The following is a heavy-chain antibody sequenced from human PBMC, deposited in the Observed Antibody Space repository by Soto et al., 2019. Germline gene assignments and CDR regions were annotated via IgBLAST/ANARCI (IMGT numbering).Heavy chain of an antibody. V-gene: IGHV3-23*01. D-gene: IGHD3-22*01. CDR2: ISGSGATI. CDR3: AKVFYYYDSSGYYYFDY. J-gene: IGHJ4*02. Sequence: EVQLLESGGGLVQPGGSLRLSCAASGFTFSSYAVSWVRQAPGKAPEWISSISGSGATIYYADSVKGRFTISRDNSKNTLYLQRSSLRAEDTAVYYCAKVFYYYDSSGYYYFDYWCQGTLVTVSS. CDR1: GFTFSSYA.